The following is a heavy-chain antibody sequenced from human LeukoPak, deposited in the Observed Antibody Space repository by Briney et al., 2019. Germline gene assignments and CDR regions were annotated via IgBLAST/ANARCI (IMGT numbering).Heavy chain of an antibody. CDR3: ARQPLFWSGYYNEGAFDI. Sequence: PSETLSLTCTVSGGSISSGGYYWSWIRQPPGKGLEWIGEIYHSGSTNYNPSLKSRVTISVDKSKNQFSLKLSSVTAADTAVYYCARQPLFWSGYYNEGAFDIWGQGTMVTVSS. D-gene: IGHD3-3*01. J-gene: IGHJ3*02. V-gene: IGHV4-39*01. CDR2: IYHSGST. CDR1: GGSISSGGYY.